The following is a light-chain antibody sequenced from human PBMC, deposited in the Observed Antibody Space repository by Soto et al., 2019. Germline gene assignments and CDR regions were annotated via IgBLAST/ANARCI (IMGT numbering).Light chain of an antibody. CDR3: QQYNNWPPST. J-gene: IGKJ5*01. CDR1: QSVSSN. CDR2: GAS. Sequence: VRAQSPTTLSVSPGNSTTLSCQASQSVSSNLAWYQQKPGQAPRLLIYGASTRATGIPARFSGSGSGTEFTLTISSLQSEDFAVYYCQQYNNWPPSTFGQGTRLDIK. V-gene: IGKV3-15*01.